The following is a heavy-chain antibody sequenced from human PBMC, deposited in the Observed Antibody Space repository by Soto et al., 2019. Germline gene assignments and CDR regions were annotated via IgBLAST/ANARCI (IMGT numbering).Heavy chain of an antibody. J-gene: IGHJ6*02. D-gene: IGHD6-6*01. CDR2: IDPSDSYT. Sequence: EVQLVQSGAEVKKPGESLRISCKGSGYSFTSYWISWVRQMPGKGLEWMGRIDPSDSYTNYSPSFQGHVTISADKSISTAYLQWSSLKASDTAMYYCARRIAARPTYDGPRYYFNYGMDVWGQGTTVTVSS. V-gene: IGHV5-10-1*03. CDR3: ARRIAARPTYDGPRYYFNYGMDV. CDR1: GYSFTSYW.